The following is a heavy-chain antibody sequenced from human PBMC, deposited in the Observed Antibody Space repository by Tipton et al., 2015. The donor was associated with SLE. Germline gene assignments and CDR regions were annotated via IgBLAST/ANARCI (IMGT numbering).Heavy chain of an antibody. CDR3: AASPYNSDSGKYYNVPEYFQL. Sequence: TLSLTCTVSGYSISSGYYWGWIRQPPGKGLAYIGSIYHGGGTYYTPSFKSRVTISVDSPKKQFSLQLSSVTAADTAVYYCAASPYNSDSGKYYNVPEYFQLWGQGTLVTVSS. D-gene: IGHD3-10*01. V-gene: IGHV4-38-2*02. CDR2: IYHGGGT. CDR1: GYSISSGYY. J-gene: IGHJ1*01.